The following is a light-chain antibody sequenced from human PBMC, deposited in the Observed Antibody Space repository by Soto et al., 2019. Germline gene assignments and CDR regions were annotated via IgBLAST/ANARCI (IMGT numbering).Light chain of an antibody. J-gene: IGLJ2*01. V-gene: IGLV2-14*01. CDR3: ISYTGSSTYVV. Sequence: QSALTQPASVSGSPGQSITISCTGTSSDVGGYNYVSWYQQHPGKAPKLMIYDVSTPPSGVSNRFSGSKSGRTASLTIAGRRAEEEADEYFISYTGSSTYVVCGGGTKLTVL. CDR2: DVS. CDR1: SSDVGGYNY.